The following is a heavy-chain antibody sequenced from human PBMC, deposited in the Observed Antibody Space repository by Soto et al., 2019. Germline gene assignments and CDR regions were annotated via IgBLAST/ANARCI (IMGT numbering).Heavy chain of an antibody. V-gene: IGHV3-30*18. J-gene: IGHJ4*02. Sequence: QVQLVESGGGVVQPGRSLRLSCAASGFTFSSYGMHWVRQAPGKGLAWVAVISYDGSNKYYADSVKGRFTISRDNSKNTLYLQMNSLRAEDTAVYYCAKDITLGYCSSTSCSPMDYWGQGTLVTVSS. CDR3: AKDITLGYCSSTSCSPMDY. D-gene: IGHD2-2*01. CDR1: GFTFSSYG. CDR2: ISYDGSNK.